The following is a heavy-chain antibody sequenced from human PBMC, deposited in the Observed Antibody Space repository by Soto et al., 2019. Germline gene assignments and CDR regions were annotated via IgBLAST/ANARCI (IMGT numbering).Heavy chain of an antibody. CDR3: ARLSVIYCSGGSCRQLDY. Sequence: EVQLVESGGGLVQPGGSVRLSCAASGFTFSPYSMNWVRQAPGKGLEWVSFISSSGGTIYYADSVKGRFTISRGNAKNARDLQRNSLSDVETAAYYCARLSVIYCSGGSCRQLDYRGQGTLGTVSS. D-gene: IGHD2-15*01. CDR1: GFTFSPYS. J-gene: IGHJ4*02. CDR2: ISSSGGTI. V-gene: IGHV3-48*02.